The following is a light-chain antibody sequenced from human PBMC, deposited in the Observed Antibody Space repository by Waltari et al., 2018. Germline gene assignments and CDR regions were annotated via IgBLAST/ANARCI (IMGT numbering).Light chain of an antibody. CDR2: GAS. CDR3: QQYASSRT. V-gene: IGKV3-20*01. CDR1: QTVTSHY. Sequence: DIVLAKSPGTLSLSPGERATLSCRASQTVTSHYLSWYQQKPGKAHRLLIFGASSRATGIPDRFSGSGSGTDFTRTITRLEPEDCAVYYCQQYASSRTFGQGTRVEIK. J-gene: IGKJ1*01.